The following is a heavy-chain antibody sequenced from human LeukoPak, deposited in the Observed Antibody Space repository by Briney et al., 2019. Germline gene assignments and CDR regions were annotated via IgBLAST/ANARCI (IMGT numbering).Heavy chain of an antibody. CDR2: ISSSGSTI. D-gene: IGHD3-22*01. CDR1: GFTFSSYE. Sequence: GGSLRLSCAASGFTFSSYEMNWVRQAPGKGLEWVSYISSSGSTIYYADSVKGRFTISRDNAKNSLYLQMNSLRAEDTAVYYCARVLGDSSGFDAFDIWGQGTMVTVSS. J-gene: IGHJ3*02. CDR3: ARVLGDSSGFDAFDI. V-gene: IGHV3-48*03.